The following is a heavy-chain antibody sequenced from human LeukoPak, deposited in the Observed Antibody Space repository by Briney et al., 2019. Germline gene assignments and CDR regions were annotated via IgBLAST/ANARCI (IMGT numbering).Heavy chain of an antibody. V-gene: IGHV4-39*01. D-gene: IGHD4-23*01. CDR2: IYYSGST. J-gene: IGHJ4*02. Sequence: PSETLSLSCSVSGGSISSNSYYWGWIRQPPGKGLEWIGSIYYSGSTYYNPSLKSRATISADTSKNQLSLKLSSVTAADTAVYYCARDYGGNGIDYWGQGTLVTVSS. CDR1: GGSISSNSYY. CDR3: ARDYGGNGIDY.